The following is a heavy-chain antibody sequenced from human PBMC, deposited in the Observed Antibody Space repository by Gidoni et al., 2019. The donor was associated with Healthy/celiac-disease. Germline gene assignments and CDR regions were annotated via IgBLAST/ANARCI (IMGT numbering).Heavy chain of an antibody. V-gene: IGHV3-21*01. D-gene: IGHD2-2*02. CDR2: ISSSSSYI. J-gene: IGHJ6*02. CDR3: ARPNIVVVPAAIKGGCGYGMDV. Sequence: EVQLVESGGGLVKPGGSLRLSCAASGFTFSSYSMNWVRQDPGKGLEWVSSISSSSSYIYYADSVKGRFTISRDNAKNSLYLQMNSLRAEDTAVYYCARPNIVVVPAAIKGGCGYGMDVWGQGTTVTVSS. CDR1: GFTFSSYS.